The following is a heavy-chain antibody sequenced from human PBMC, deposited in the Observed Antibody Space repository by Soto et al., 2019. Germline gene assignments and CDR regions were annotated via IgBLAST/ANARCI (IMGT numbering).Heavy chain of an antibody. J-gene: IGHJ6*02. V-gene: IGHV1-69*06. D-gene: IGHD2-2*01. CDR2: IIPIFGTA. Sequence: QVQLVQSGAEVKKPGSSVKVSCKASGGTFSSYAISWVRQAPGQGLEWMGGIIPIFGTANYAQKFQGRVTITADKSTSTAYMELSSLRSDDTAVDYCARESSVVVVPAAPPDYYYYGMDVWGQGTTVTVSS. CDR1: GGTFSSYA. CDR3: ARESSVVVVPAAPPDYYYYGMDV.